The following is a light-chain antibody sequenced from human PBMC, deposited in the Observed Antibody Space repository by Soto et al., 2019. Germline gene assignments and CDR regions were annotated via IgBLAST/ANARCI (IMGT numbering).Light chain of an antibody. CDR1: QSISSY. Sequence: DIQMTQSPSSLSASVGDRVTITCRASQSISSYLSWYQEKPGTAPKLLIYAASTLQSGVPSRFSGSGSGTDFTLTISSLQPEDFATYYCQQSYSTPWTCGQGTKVEIK. CDR2: AAS. J-gene: IGKJ1*01. CDR3: QQSYSTPWT. V-gene: IGKV1-39*01.